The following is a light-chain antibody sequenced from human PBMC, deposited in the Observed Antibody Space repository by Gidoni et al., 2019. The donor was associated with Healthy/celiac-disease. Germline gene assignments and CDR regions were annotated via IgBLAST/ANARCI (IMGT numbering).Light chain of an antibody. CDR3: QQRSNWPPIT. J-gene: IGKJ5*01. CDR1: PSVSSY. V-gene: IGKV3-11*01. CDR2: DAS. Sequence: EIVLTQSPATLSLSPGERATLSCRASPSVSSYLAWYQQKPGQAPRLLISDASNRATGIPARFSGSGSGTDFTLTISSLEPEDFAVYYCQQRSNWPPITFXXXTRLEIK.